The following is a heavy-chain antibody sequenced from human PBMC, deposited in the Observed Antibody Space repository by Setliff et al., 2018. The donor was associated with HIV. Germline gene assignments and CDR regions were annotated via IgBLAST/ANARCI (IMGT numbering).Heavy chain of an antibody. J-gene: IGHJ4*02. V-gene: IGHV3-7*01. CDR3: VRDINWAFDY. CDR2: IKPDGSSK. D-gene: IGHD1-1*01. CDR1: GFTFSTFW. Sequence: LRLSCAASGFTFSTFWMGWVRQAPGKGREWVAHIKPDGSSKKYVDSVKGRFTISRDNAKDSLYLQMHSLRAEDTAVYYCVRDINWAFDYWGQGILVTVSS.